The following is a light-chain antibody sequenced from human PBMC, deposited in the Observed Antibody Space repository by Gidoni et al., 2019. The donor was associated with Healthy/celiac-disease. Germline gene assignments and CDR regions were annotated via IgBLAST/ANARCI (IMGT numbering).Light chain of an antibody. CDR3: MQALQTRT. CDR2: LGS. J-gene: IGKJ1*01. CDR1: QSLLHSNGYNY. V-gene: IGKV2-28*01. Sequence: DIVMTQSPLSLPVTPGEPASISCRSSQSLLHSNGYNYLYWYLQKPQQSPQLLIYLGSNRASGVPDRFSGSGSGTDFTLKISRVDAEDVGVYYCMQALQTRTFXQXTKVEIK.